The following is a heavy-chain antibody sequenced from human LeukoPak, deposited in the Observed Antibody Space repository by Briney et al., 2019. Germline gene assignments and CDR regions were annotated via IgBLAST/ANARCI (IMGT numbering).Heavy chain of an antibody. J-gene: IGHJ4*02. D-gene: IGHD6-13*01. V-gene: IGHV4-30-4*08. Sequence: SGTLSLTCTVSGGSISSGDYYWSWIRQPPGKGLEWIGYIYYSGSTYYNPSLKSRVTISVDTSKNQFSLKLSSVTAADTAVYYCAREGSSWYDFDYWGQGTLVTVSS. CDR1: GGSISSGDYY. CDR2: IYYSGST. CDR3: AREGSSWYDFDY.